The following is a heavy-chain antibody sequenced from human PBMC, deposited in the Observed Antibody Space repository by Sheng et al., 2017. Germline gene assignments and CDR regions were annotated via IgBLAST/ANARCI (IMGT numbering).Heavy chain of an antibody. Sequence: QVQLVQSGAEVKKPGSSVKVSCKASGGTFSSYTISWVRQAPGQGLEWMGRIIPILGIANYAQKFQGRVTITADKSTSTAYMELSSLRSEDTAVYYCARGDGRAARALPLRYWGQGTLVTVSS. J-gene: IGHJ4*02. D-gene: IGHD6-6*01. CDR2: IIPILGIA. CDR1: GGTFSSYT. CDR3: ARGDGRAARALPLRY. V-gene: IGHV1-69*02.